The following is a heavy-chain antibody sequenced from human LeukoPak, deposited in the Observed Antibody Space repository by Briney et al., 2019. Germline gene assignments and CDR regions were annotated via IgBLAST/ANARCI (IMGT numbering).Heavy chain of an antibody. Sequence: PGGSLRLSCAASGFTFNTHAVSWVRQGPGKGLEWVSAISGGGGSTYYADSVKGRLTISRDNSKNTLYLQMNSLRAEDTAVYYCAKGPTYSYAYNSVDSWGQGTLVTVSS. J-gene: IGHJ5*01. CDR2: ISGGGGST. CDR3: AKGPTYSYAYNSVDS. D-gene: IGHD3-16*01. CDR1: GFTFNTHA. V-gene: IGHV3-23*01.